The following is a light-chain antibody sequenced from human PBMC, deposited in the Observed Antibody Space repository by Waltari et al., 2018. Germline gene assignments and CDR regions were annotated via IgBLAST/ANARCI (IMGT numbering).Light chain of an antibody. J-gene: IGKJ4*01. CDR3: QQYYDTPLT. CDR2: WAS. V-gene: IGKV4-1*01. Sequence: DIVMTQSPDSLAVSLGERATINCKSHQSLFFNSNSKNYLAWYQQKPGQPPKLLIYWASTRESGVPDRFSGSGSGTDFTLIITTLQAEDVAVYYCQQYYDTPLTFGGGTKVEIK. CDR1: QSLFFNSNSKNY.